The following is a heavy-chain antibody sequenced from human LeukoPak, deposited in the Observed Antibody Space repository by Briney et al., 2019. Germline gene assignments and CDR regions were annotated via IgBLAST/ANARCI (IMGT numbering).Heavy chain of an antibody. CDR3: ARGLYGSGLAPAADAFDI. CDR2: IYSGGST. Sequence: GGSLRLSFAASGFTVSSNYVSWVRQAPGKGLEWVSAIYSGGSTYYADSVKGRFTISRDNSKNTLYLQMNSLRAEDTAVYYCARGLYGSGLAPAADAFDIWGQGTMVTVSS. D-gene: IGHD3-10*01. J-gene: IGHJ3*02. V-gene: IGHV3-66*01. CDR1: GFTVSSNY.